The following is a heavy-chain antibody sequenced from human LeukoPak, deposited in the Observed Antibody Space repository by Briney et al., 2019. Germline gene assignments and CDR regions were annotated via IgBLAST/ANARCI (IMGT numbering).Heavy chain of an antibody. V-gene: IGHV4-59*08. CDR2: IYYTGAT. D-gene: IGHD6-13*01. J-gene: IGHJ4*02. Sequence: PSETLSLTCTVSGDSVSNKYWSWVRQPPGRGLEWIGYIYYTGATNYNPSLKSRVTISVDTSKNQFSLKLSSVTAADTAVYYCARLTTMYSSSWYFDYWGQGTLVTVSS. CDR1: GDSVSNKY. CDR3: ARLTTMYSSSWYFDY.